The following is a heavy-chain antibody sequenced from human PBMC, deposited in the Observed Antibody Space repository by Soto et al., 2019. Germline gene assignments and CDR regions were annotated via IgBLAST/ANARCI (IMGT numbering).Heavy chain of an antibody. CDR3: AARDYTESPR. V-gene: IGHV4-4*02. J-gene: IGHJ1*01. CDR2: IHHSGAT. D-gene: IGHD2-2*02. Sequence: SETLSLTCVVTGDSISNCDWWSWVRQPPGKGPEWIGEIHHSGATSYNSSVKSRVTISLDRSKNHFSLQLTSVTAADTAAYYCAARDYTESPRWAPRILVPVSS. CDR1: GDSISNCDW.